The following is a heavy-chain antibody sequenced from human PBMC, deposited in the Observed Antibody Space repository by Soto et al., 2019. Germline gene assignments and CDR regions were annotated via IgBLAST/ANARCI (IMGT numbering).Heavy chain of an antibody. V-gene: IGHV1-18*01. J-gene: IGHJ6*02. CDR1: GYTFTSYG. CDR3: ARAYYDILTRYYYYYGLDI. CDR2: ISAYNGNT. D-gene: IGHD3-9*01. Sequence: GASVKVSCKASGYTFTSYGISWVRQAPGQGLEWMGWISAYNGNTNYAQKLQGRVTMTTDTSTSTAYMELRSLRSDDTAVYYCARAYYDILTRYYYYYGLDIWGQGTTVTVSS.